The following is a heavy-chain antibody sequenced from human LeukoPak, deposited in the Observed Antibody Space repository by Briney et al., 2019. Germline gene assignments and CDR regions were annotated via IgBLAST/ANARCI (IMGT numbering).Heavy chain of an antibody. D-gene: IGHD2-8*02. CDR2: ISARDNYI. V-gene: IGHV3-23*01. Sequence: GGSLRLSCAASGFTFSTYAMTWVRQAPGKGLEWVSAISARDNYIYYADSVKGRFAISRDNSNLYLQMDSLRAEDTALYYCARGYCTGNSCPIYYYGMDVWGQGTTVIVSS. CDR3: ARGYCTGNSCPIYYYGMDV. J-gene: IGHJ6*02. CDR1: GFTFSTYA.